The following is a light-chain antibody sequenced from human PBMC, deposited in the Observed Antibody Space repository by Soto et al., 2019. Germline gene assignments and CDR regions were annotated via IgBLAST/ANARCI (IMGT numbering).Light chain of an antibody. J-gene: IGKJ1*01. CDR2: GAS. CDR1: QSVGSNY. CDR3: QQDGRSPWT. V-gene: IGKV3-20*01. Sequence: EIVLTQSPGTLSLSPGERATLSCRASQSVGSNYLAWYQQKPGQAPRLRIYGASSRATGIPDRFSGSGSGTDFTLTISRLEPEDFAVYYCQQDGRSPWTFGQGTKVEI.